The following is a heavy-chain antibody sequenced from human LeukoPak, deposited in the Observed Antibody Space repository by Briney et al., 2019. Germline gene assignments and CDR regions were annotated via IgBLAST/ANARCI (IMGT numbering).Heavy chain of an antibody. D-gene: IGHD3-16*02. CDR3: AKDFGDYVWGSYRYGPYY. Sequence: GGSLRLSCAASGFTFSSYWMSWVRQAPGKGLEWVSAISGSGGSTYYADSVKGRFTISRDNSKNTLYLQMNSLRAEDTAVYYCAKDFGDYVWGSYRYGPYYWGQGTLVTVSS. V-gene: IGHV3-23*01. CDR2: ISGSGGST. J-gene: IGHJ4*02. CDR1: GFTFSSYW.